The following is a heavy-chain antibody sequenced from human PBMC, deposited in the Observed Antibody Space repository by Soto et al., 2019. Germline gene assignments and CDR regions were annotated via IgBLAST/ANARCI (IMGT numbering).Heavy chain of an antibody. CDR2: ITVVTGNT. CDR3: VRDRDLGGDMAHGDF. D-gene: IGHD2-21*01. CDR1: GFSMSGYS. V-gene: IGHV3-48*02. Sequence: PGGSLRLSCGASGFSMSGYSMCWVRQSAGKGLEWLAYITVVTGNTRYADSVKGRFAISADRGRNSVFLQLNSLRDEDTAVYYCVRDRDLGGDMAHGDFWGQGTLVTVSS. J-gene: IGHJ4*01.